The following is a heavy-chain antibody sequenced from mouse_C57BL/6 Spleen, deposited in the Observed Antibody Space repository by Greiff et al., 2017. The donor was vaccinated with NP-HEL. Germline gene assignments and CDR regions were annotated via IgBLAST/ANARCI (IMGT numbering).Heavy chain of an antibody. J-gene: IGHJ4*01. CDR2: ISYDGSN. CDR1: GYSITSGYY. V-gene: IGHV3-6*01. D-gene: IGHD2-14*01. Sequence: EVQRVESGPGLVKPSQSLSLTCSVTGYSITSGYYWNWIRQVPGNKLEWMGYISYDGSNNYNPSLKNRISITRDTSKNQFFLKLNSLTTEDTATYYCAREGYGPAMDYLVQGTSVTVSS. CDR3: AREGYGPAMDY.